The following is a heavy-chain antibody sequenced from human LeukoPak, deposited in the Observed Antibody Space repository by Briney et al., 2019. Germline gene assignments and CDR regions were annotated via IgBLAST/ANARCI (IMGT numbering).Heavy chain of an antibody. D-gene: IGHD2-8*01. CDR1: GFILNDYG. Sequence: SGGSLRLSCAASGFILNDYGMHWVRQAPGKGLEWVADIWFDKNQHFADSVKGRFAISRDNSKNTVYLQINSLRAEDTAVYYCARDRHCVNGVCNSPPGMDVWGQGTTVTVSS. J-gene: IGHJ6*02. CDR2: IWFDKNQ. CDR3: ARDRHCVNGVCNSPPGMDV. V-gene: IGHV3-33*01.